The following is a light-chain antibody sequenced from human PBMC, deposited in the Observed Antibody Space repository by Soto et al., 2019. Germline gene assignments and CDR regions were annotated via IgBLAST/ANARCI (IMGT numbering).Light chain of an antibody. CDR2: DAS. V-gene: IGKV1-33*01. J-gene: IGKJ4*01. CDR3: QQYDNLPT. CDR1: QDISNC. Sequence: DIQMTQSPSSLSASVGDRVTITCQASQDISNCLNWYQQKPGKAPQLLIYDASTLETGVPSRFSGSGAGTDFTITISSLQSEDIATYYCQQYDNLPTFGGGTKVEIK.